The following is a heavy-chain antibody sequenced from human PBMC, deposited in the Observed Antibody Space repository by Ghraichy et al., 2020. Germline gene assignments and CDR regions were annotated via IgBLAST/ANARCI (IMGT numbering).Heavy chain of an antibody. Sequence: SETPSLTCAVSGYSISSGYYWGWIRQPPGKGLEWIGSIYHSGSTYYNPSLKSRVTISVDTSKNQFSLKLSSVTTADTAVYYCARDYYDSSGYYPWGQGTLVTVSS. CDR3: ARDYYDSSGYYP. V-gene: IGHV4-38-2*02. CDR1: GYSISSGYY. CDR2: IYHSGST. D-gene: IGHD3-22*01. J-gene: IGHJ5*02.